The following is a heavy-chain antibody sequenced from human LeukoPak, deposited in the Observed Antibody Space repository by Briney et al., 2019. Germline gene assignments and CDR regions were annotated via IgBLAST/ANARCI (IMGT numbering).Heavy chain of an antibody. CDR2: IYSGGST. D-gene: IGHD6-13*01. V-gene: IGHV3-53*01. CDR3: ARVSGSISTFGLGYSSSWYYYYGMDV. CDR1: GFTVSSNY. J-gene: IGHJ6*02. Sequence: GGSLRLSCAASGFTVSSNYMSWVRQAPGKGLEWVSVIYSGGSTYYADSVKGRFTISRDNSKNTLYLQMNSLRAEDTAVYYCARVSGSISTFGLGYSSSWYYYYGMDVWGQGTTVTVSS.